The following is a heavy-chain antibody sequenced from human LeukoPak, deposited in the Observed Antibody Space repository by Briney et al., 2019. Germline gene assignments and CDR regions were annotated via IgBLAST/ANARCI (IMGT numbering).Heavy chain of an antibody. V-gene: IGHV4-59*01. J-gene: IGHJ4*02. CDR3: ASGYSYDYLDY. CDR2: IYYSGST. CDR1: GGSLSSYY. Sequence: SETLSLTCTVSGGSLSSYYWSWIRQPPGKGLEWIGYIYYSGSTNYNPSLKSRVTISVDTSKNQFSLKLSSVTAADTAVYYCASGYSYDYLDYWGQGTLVTVSS. D-gene: IGHD5-18*01.